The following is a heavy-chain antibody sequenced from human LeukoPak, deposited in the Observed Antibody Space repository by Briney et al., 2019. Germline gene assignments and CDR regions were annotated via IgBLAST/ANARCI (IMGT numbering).Heavy chain of an antibody. D-gene: IGHD6-6*01. Sequence: SETLSLTCTVSGGSISSYYWSWIRQPAGQGLEWIGRIYTSGSTNYNPSLKSRVTMSVDTSKNQFSLKLSSATAADTAVYYCARVRYSSSSSYFDYWGQGTLVTVSS. V-gene: IGHV4-4*07. CDR1: GGSISSYY. CDR3: ARVRYSSSSSYFDY. J-gene: IGHJ4*02. CDR2: IYTSGST.